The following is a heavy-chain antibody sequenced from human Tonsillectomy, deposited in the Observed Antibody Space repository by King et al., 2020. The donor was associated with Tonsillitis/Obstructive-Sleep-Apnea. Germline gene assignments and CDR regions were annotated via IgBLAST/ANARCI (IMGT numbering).Heavy chain of an antibody. CDR2: ISGSGGTT. V-gene: IGHV3-23*04. Sequence: VQLVESGGGLVQPGGSLRLSCAASGFTFSSYAMSRVRRAPGKGLEWVSTISGSGGTTYYADSVKGRFTISRDNSKNTLYLQMNSLRAEDTAVYYCAKSSMDNWSDGLDYWGQGALVTVSS. J-gene: IGHJ4*02. CDR3: AKSSMDNWSDGLDY. CDR1: GFTFSSYA. D-gene: IGHD1-20*01.